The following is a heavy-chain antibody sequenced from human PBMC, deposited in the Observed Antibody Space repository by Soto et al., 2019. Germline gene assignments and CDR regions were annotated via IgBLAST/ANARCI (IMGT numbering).Heavy chain of an antibody. CDR3: ARAPGGDYVWWFDP. J-gene: IGHJ5*02. D-gene: IGHD3-16*01. Sequence: SETLSLTCTVSGGSISSGGYYWSRIRQHPGKGLEWIGYIYYSGSTYYNPSLKSRVTISVDTSKNQFSLKLSSVTAADTAVYYCARAPGGDYVWWFDPWGQGTLVTVSS. CDR1: GGSISSGGYY. V-gene: IGHV4-31*03. CDR2: IYYSGST.